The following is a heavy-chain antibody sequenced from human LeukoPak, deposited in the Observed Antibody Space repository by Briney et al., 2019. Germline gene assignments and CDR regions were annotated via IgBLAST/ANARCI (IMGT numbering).Heavy chain of an antibody. V-gene: IGHV4-4*02. CDR2: IYHSGST. J-gene: IGHJ6*03. D-gene: IGHD6-19*01. CDR1: GGSISSSNW. Sequence: PSGTLSLTCAVSGGSISSSNWWSWVRQPPGKGLEWIGEIYHSGSTNYNPSLKSRVTISVDKSKNQFSLKLSSVTAADTAVYYCARVGSGGWPYYYYYMDVWGKGTTVTVSS. CDR3: ARVGSGGWPYYYYYMDV.